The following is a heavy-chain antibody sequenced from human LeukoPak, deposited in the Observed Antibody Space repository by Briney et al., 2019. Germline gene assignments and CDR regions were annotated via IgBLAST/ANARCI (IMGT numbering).Heavy chain of an antibody. V-gene: IGHV3-23*01. CDR3: AKNRPTYYDYIWGRYRPNWFDP. CDR1: GFTFSSYA. Sequence: GGSLRLSCAASGFTFSSYAMSWVRQAPGKGLEWVAAISGSGGSTYYADSVKGRFNISRDNSKDALYLQMNSLRAEDTAVYYCAKNRPTYYDYIWGRYRPNWFDPWGQGTLVTVSS. J-gene: IGHJ5*02. CDR2: ISGSGGST. D-gene: IGHD3-16*02.